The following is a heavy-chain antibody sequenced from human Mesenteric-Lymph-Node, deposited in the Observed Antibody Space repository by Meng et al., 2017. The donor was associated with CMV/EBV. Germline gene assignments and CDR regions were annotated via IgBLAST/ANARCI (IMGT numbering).Heavy chain of an antibody. J-gene: IGHJ5*02. CDR3: ARPHYYGSGSSPWFDP. Sequence: QLQLQESGPGLVKPSETLSLTCPVSAGSISRSSYYWGWIRQPPGKGLEWIGSIYYSGSTYYNPSLKSRVTISVDTSKNQFSLKLSSVTAADTAVYYCARPHYYGSGSSPWFDPWGQGTLVTVSS. CDR2: IYYSGST. V-gene: IGHV4-39*01. CDR1: AGSISRSSYY. D-gene: IGHD3-10*01.